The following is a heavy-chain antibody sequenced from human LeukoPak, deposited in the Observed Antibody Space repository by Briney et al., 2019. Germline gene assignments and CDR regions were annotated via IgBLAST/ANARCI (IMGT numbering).Heavy chain of an antibody. V-gene: IGHV3-15*05. CDR2: IKNKDEGEKT. CDR3: TTGIDYGGGY. CDR1: GFTFRDYT. Sequence: GGSLRLSCAASGFTFRDYTMNWVRQAPGKGLEWVGRIKNKDEGEKTDYAAPVKGRFTISRDDSKATLFLQMNSLKMEDTAIYYCTTGIDYGGGYWGQGTLVSVSS. D-gene: IGHD3-16*01. J-gene: IGHJ4*02.